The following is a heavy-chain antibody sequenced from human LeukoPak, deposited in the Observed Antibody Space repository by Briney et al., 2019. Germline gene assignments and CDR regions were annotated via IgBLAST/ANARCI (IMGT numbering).Heavy chain of an antibody. CDR1: GFTFSASA. Sequence: GGSLRLSRATSGFTFSASAIHWVRQVSGRGLEWVGGIRTKPNNYATTYAASMRGRFTISRDDSNNTAYLEMNGLRVDDTAIYYCTRHVVGTAETSDYWGQGTLVTVSS. CDR3: TRHVVGTAETSDY. D-gene: IGHD1-26*01. V-gene: IGHV3-73*01. J-gene: IGHJ4*02. CDR2: IRTKPNNYAT.